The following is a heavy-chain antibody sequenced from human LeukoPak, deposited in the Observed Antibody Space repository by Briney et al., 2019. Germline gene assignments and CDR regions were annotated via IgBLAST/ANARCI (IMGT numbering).Heavy chain of an antibody. V-gene: IGHV3-48*01. D-gene: IGHD1-14*01. CDR1: GFTFSSNS. Sequence: PGGSLRLSCAASGFTFSSNSMNWVRQAPGKGLEWVSYIRSSSSIIYYADSVKGRFTISRDNAKNSLYLQMNSLRAEDTAVYYCARGIAEIDYWGQGTLVTVSS. CDR3: ARGIAEIDY. J-gene: IGHJ4*02. CDR2: IRSSSSII.